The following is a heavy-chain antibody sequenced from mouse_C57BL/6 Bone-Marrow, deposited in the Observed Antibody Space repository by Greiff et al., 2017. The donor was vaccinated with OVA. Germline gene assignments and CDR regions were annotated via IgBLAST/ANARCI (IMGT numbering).Heavy chain of an antibody. Sequence: EVHLVESGPGMVKPSPSLSLTCTVTGYSITSGYDWHWIRHFPGNKLEWMGYISYSGSTNYNPSLKSRISITHDTSKNHFFLKLNSVTTEDTATYYCARDGLLRWFAYWGQGTLVTVSA. CDR2: ISYSGST. V-gene: IGHV3-1*01. J-gene: IGHJ3*01. CDR3: ARDGLLRWFAY. D-gene: IGHD1-1*01. CDR1: GYSITSGYD.